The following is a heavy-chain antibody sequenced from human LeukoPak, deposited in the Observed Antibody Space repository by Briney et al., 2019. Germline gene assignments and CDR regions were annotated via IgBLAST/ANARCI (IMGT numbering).Heavy chain of an antibody. CDR2: IGSTSKYI. D-gene: IGHD3-10*01. CDR3: ATTRGYFDD. J-gene: IGHJ4*02. CDR1: GFTFSSYT. V-gene: IGHV3-21*01. Sequence: GGSLRLSCAASGFTFSSYTMNWVRQAPGKGLEWVSSIGSTSKYIYYADSVKGRFTISRDNAENSLYLQMNSLRAEDTAVYYCATTRGYFDDRGQGTLVTVSS.